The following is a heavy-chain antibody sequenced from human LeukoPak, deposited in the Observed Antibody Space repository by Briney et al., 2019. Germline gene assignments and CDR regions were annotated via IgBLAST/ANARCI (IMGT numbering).Heavy chain of an antibody. J-gene: IGHJ6*03. V-gene: IGHV3-7*01. CDR2: INRDGSEM. CDR3: ARTLEGQLPGYWTGQYIVYYYYMDV. Sequence: PGGSLRLSCAASGIPFSDFWMTWVRQAPGKGLEWVANINRDGSEMNYLDSVKGRFTISRDNDDRSLYLQMKSLGAEDTAVYYCARTLEGQLPGYWTGQYIVYYYYMDVRGKGTMVTVSS. D-gene: IGHD3/OR15-3a*01. CDR1: GIPFSDFW.